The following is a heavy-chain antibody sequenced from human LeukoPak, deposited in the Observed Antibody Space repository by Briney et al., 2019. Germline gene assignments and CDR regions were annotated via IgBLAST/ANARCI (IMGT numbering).Heavy chain of an antibody. J-gene: IGHJ4*02. CDR2: IGAYNGNT. D-gene: IGHD2-2*01. Sequence: GASVKVSCKASGYTFTSYGISWVRQAPGQGLEWMGWIGAYNGNTNYAQKLQGRVTMTTDTSTSTAYMELRSLRSDDTAVYYCAREGGSVLPADMKNFDYWGQGTLVTVSS. CDR3: AREGGSVLPADMKNFDY. V-gene: IGHV1-18*01. CDR1: GYTFTSYG.